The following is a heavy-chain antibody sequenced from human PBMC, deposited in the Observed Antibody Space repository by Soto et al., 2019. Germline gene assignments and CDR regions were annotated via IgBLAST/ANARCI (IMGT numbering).Heavy chain of an antibody. D-gene: IGHD2-21*01. CDR3: ARTDTICYYLY. V-gene: IGHV4-38-2*01. J-gene: IGHJ4*02. CDR2: IYDSGTT. CDR1: GGSIISNYW. Sequence: SETLSLTCAASGGSIISNYWWDWIRQPRGEGLVWVSSIYDSGTTYYKQSLESRVIISVDTSENRFDLQMNSVTAADSAVYYCARTDTICYYLYLGQGTLVTVSS.